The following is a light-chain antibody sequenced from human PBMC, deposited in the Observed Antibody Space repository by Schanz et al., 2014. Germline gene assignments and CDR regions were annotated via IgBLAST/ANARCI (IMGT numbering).Light chain of an antibody. Sequence: EIVLTQSPGTLSLSPGERATLSCKASQSISGYDLAWYQQKPGQAPRLLIYGAFDRATGIPDRFSGSGSGTVFTLTISRLEPEDVAVYYCQQYSKSPLTFGGGTKVEI. CDR1: QSISGYD. V-gene: IGKV3-20*01. CDR3: QQYSKSPLT. J-gene: IGKJ4*01. CDR2: GAF.